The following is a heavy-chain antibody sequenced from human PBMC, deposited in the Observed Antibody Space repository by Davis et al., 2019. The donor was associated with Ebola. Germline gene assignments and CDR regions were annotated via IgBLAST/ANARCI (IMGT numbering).Heavy chain of an antibody. D-gene: IGHD1-1*01. Sequence: ASVKVSCKASGYTFTSYGITWVRQAPGQGLEWMGWMNPNSGNTGYAQKFQGRVTMTTDTSTSTAYLEVGSLRSDDTAVFYCARAQFPTTSDHWGQGTLVTVSS. CDR3: ARAQFPTTSDH. V-gene: IGHV1-18*04. CDR1: GYTFTSYG. CDR2: MNPNSGNT. J-gene: IGHJ4*02.